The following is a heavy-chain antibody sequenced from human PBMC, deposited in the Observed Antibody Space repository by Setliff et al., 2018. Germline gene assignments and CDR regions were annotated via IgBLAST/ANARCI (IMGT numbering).Heavy chain of an antibody. D-gene: IGHD6-13*01. Sequence: ASVKVSCKASGYTFTSYGISWVRQAPGQGLEWMGWISAYNGNTNYAQKLQGSVTMTTDTSTSTAYMELRSLRSDDTAVYYCARAPAYSSTPGSYAFDIWGQGTMVTVSS. V-gene: IGHV1-18*01. J-gene: IGHJ3*02. CDR2: ISAYNGNT. CDR1: GYTFTSYG. CDR3: ARAPAYSSTPGSYAFDI.